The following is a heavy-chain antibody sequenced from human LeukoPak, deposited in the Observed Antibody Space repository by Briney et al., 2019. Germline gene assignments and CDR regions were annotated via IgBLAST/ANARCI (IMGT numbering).Heavy chain of an antibody. D-gene: IGHD5-18*01. J-gene: IGHJ5*02. CDR1: GGSISSSSYY. CDR3: ARHARIQLWLNWFDP. V-gene: IGHV4-39*01. Sequence: SETLSLTCTVSGGSISSSSYYWGWIRQPPGKGLEWIGSIYYSGSTYYNPSLKSRVTISVDTSKNQFSLKLSSVTAADTAVYYCARHARIQLWLNWFDPWGQGTLVTVSS. CDR2: IYYSGST.